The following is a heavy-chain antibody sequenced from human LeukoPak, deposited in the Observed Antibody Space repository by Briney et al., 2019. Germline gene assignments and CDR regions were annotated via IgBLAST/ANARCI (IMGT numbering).Heavy chain of an antibody. D-gene: IGHD7-27*01. V-gene: IGHV4-59*01. Sequence: SETLSLTCTVSGGSISSYYWSWIRQPPGKGLEWIGYIYYSGSTNYNPSLTSRVTISVDTSKNQFSLKLSSVTAADTAVYYCASTLLGIFDYWGQGTLVTVSP. CDR1: GGSISSYY. CDR3: ASTLLGIFDY. J-gene: IGHJ4*02. CDR2: IYYSGST.